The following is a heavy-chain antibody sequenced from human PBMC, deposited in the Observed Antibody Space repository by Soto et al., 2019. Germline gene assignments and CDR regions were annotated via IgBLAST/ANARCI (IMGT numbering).Heavy chain of an antibody. CDR3: ATSQKGYNWNYFDH. CDR1: GASISGSYYY. Sequence: SETLSLTCAVSGASISGSYYYWAWLRQSPGKGPEWIGSVFYTGFTSYNPSLESRVSVSVDTSKSQFSLKLSAVTAAGTAVYYCATSQKGYNWNYFDHWGQGALVTVSS. CDR2: VFYTGFT. D-gene: IGHD1-20*01. J-gene: IGHJ4*02. V-gene: IGHV4-39*01.